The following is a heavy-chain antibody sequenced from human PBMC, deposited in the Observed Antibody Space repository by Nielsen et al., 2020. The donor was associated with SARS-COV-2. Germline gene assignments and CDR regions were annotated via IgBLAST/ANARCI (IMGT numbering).Heavy chain of an antibody. CDR2: ISSSSSYI. J-gene: IGHJ3*02. D-gene: IGHD3-3*01. V-gene: IGHV3-21*01. CDR1: GFTFSSYS. Sequence: GESLKISCAASGFTFSSYSMNWVRQAPGKGLEWVSSISSSSSYIYCADSVKGRFTISRDNAKNSLYLQMSSLRAEDTAVYYCARVLSYTFDIWGQGTMVTVSS. CDR3: ARVLSYTFDI.